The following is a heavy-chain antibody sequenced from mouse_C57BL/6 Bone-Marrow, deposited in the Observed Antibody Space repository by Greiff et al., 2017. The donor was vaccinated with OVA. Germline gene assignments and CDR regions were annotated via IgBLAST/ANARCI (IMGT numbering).Heavy chain of an antibody. V-gene: IGHV1-64*01. D-gene: IGHD1-1*01. CDR2: IHPNSGST. CDR1: GYTFTSYW. Sequence: QVQLQQPGAELVKPGASVKLSCKASGYTFTSYWMHWVKQRPGQGLEWIGMIHPNSGSTNYNEKFKSKATLTVDKSSSTAYMQLSSLTSEDSAVYYCARHYYGSSYLYFDVWGTGTTVTVSS. J-gene: IGHJ1*03. CDR3: ARHYYGSSYLYFDV.